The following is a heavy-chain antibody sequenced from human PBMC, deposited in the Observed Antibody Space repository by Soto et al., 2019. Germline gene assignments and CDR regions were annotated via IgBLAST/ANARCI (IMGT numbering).Heavy chain of an antibody. J-gene: IGHJ4*02. V-gene: IGHV3-9*02. D-gene: IGHD3-22*01. Sequence: GGSLRLSCAASGFTSDHYAIHWVRQAPGKGLEWVSGISWNSDTIEYADSVKGRFTISRDNAKNSMYLQLNSLRAEDTAVYYCAKDSYDSSGYYAYWGQGTLVTVSS. CDR2: ISWNSDTI. CDR3: AKDSYDSSGYYAY. CDR1: GFTSDHYA.